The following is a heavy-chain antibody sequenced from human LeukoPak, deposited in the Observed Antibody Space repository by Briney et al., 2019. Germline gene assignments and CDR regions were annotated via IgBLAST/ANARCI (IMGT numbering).Heavy chain of an antibody. CDR2: IYYSGST. J-gene: IGHJ4*02. D-gene: IGHD6-19*01. Sequence: SETLSLTCTVSGGSISSGGYSWSWIRQHPGKGLEWIGYIYYSGSTYYNPSLKSRVTISVDTSKNQFSLKLSSVTAADTAVYYCARSSSGWLPDYWGQGTLVTVSS. CDR1: GGSISSGGYS. V-gene: IGHV4-31*03. CDR3: ARSSSGWLPDY.